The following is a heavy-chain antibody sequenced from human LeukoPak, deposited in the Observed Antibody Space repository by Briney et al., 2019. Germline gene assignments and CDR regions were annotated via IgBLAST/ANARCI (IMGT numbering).Heavy chain of an antibody. CDR2: IYYSGST. CDR3: ARVGDFAEYFQH. Sequence: PSETLSVTCTDSGGSISSYYWSWIRQPPGKGLEWIGYIYYSGSTNYTPSLKSRVTLSVDTSKNQFSLKLSSVTAADTAVYYCARVGDFAEYFQHWGQGTLVTVSS. D-gene: IGHD1-26*01. J-gene: IGHJ1*01. CDR1: GGSISSYY. V-gene: IGHV4-59*01.